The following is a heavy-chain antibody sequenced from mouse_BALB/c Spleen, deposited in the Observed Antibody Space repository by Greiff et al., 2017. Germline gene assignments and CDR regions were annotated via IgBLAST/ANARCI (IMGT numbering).Heavy chain of an antibody. CDR2: IDPSDSYT. Sequence: QVQLQQPGAELVKPGASVKLSCKASGYTFTSYWMHWVKQRPGQGLEWIGEIDPSDSYTNYNQKFKGKATLTVDKSSSTAYMQLSSLTSEDSAVYYCARGRYDAMDYWGQGTSVTVSS. CDR3: ARGRYDAMDY. D-gene: IGHD2-14*01. CDR1: GYTFTSYW. J-gene: IGHJ4*01. V-gene: IGHV1-69*02.